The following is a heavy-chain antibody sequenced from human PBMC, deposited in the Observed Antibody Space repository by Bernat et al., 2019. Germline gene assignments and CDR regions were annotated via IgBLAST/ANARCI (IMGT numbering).Heavy chain of an antibody. CDR3: ATGGSSSSDYYYYYYMDV. CDR1: GYTLTELS. J-gene: IGHJ6*03. Sequence: QVQLVQSGAEVKKPGASVKVSCKVSGYTLTELSMHWVRQAPGKGLEWMGGFDPEDGETIYAQKFQGRVTMTEDTSTDTAYMELSSLRSEDTAVYYCATGGSSSSDYYYYYYMDVWGKGTTVTVSS. CDR2: FDPEDGET. V-gene: IGHV1-24*01. D-gene: IGHD6-6*01.